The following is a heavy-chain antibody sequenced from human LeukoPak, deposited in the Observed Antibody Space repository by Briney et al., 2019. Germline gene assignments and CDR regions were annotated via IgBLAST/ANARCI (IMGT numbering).Heavy chain of an antibody. CDR3: ARDRLGKSSSWYYYYYMDV. Sequence: ASVKVSCKASGYTFTSYGISWVRQAPGQGLEWMGWISAYNGNTNYAQKLQGRVTTTTDTSTSTAYMELRSLRSDDTAVYYCARDRLGKSSSWYYYYYMDVWGKGTTVTVSS. CDR2: ISAYNGNT. J-gene: IGHJ6*03. D-gene: IGHD6-13*01. CDR1: GYTFTSYG. V-gene: IGHV1-18*01.